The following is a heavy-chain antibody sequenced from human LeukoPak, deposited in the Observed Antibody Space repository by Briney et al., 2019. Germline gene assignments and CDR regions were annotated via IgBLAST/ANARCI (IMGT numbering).Heavy chain of an antibody. Sequence: ASVTVSCKASGYTFTGYYMHWVRQAPGQGLEWMGWINPNSGGTNYAQKFQGRVTMTRDTSISTAYMELSRLRSDDTAVYYCARVAYCGGDCYHFDYWGQGTLVTVSS. CDR3: ARVAYCGGDCYHFDY. CDR1: GYTFTGYY. V-gene: IGHV1-2*02. J-gene: IGHJ4*02. D-gene: IGHD2-21*02. CDR2: INPNSGGT.